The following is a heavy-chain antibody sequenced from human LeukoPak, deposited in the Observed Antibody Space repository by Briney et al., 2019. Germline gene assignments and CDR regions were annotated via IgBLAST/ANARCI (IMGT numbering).Heavy chain of an antibody. CDR3: ARDLDSSGPPFDY. D-gene: IGHD3-22*01. J-gene: IGHJ4*02. CDR1: GFTFSSYS. Sequence: GGSLRLSCAASGFTFSSYSMNWVRQAPGKGLEWVSSISSSSSYIYYADSVKGRFTISRDNAKNSLYLQMNSLRAEDTAVYYCARDLDSSGPPFDYWGQGTLVTVSS. V-gene: IGHV3-21*01. CDR2: ISSSSSYI.